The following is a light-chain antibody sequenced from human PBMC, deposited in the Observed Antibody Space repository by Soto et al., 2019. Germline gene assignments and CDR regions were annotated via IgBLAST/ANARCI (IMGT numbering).Light chain of an antibody. CDR1: QSISRG. CDR3: QHYSSVWA. Sequence: QPPATPSASIGARVTITCRASQSISRGLAWYQQKPGKAPNLLIYDASTLESGVPSRFSGSGSGTEFTLTISCLHPDDFATYYCQHYSSVWAFGQGTKVDIK. V-gene: IGKV1-5*01. J-gene: IGKJ1*01. CDR2: DAS.